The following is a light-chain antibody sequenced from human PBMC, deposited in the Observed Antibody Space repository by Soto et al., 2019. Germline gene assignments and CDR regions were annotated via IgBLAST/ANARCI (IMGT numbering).Light chain of an antibody. Sequence: QSVLTQPASVSGSPGQSITISCTGSSSDVGYYNYVSWYQQHPGKAPKLMIYDVRYRPSGVSDRFSGSKSGNTASLTLSGLQAEDEAYYYCSSYTSSSTLVFGTGTKLTVL. J-gene: IGLJ1*01. CDR2: DVR. CDR1: SSDVGYYNY. CDR3: SSYTSSSTLV. V-gene: IGLV2-14*03.